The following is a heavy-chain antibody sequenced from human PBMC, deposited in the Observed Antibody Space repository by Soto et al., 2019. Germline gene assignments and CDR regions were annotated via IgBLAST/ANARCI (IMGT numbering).Heavy chain of an antibody. CDR2: IYYSGST. D-gene: IGHD2-21*02. Sequence: QVQLQESGPGLVKPSQTLSLTCTVSGGSISSGGYYWTWIRQHPGNGLEWIGYIYYSGSTYYNPSLKSRVTMSVDTSKIQFSLKLSSVTAADTAVYYCARVCGGDCHYGMDVWGQGTTVTVSS. V-gene: IGHV4-31*03. CDR1: GGSISSGGYY. J-gene: IGHJ6*02. CDR3: ARVCGGDCHYGMDV.